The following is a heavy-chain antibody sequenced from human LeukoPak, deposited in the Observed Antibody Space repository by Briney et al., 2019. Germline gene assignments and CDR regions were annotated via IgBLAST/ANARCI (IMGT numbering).Heavy chain of an antibody. Sequence: KASETLSLTCTVSGGSISSDDYYWSWIRQPPGKGLEWIGYIYYSGSTYYNPSLKSRVTISVGTSKNQSSLKLSSVTAADTAVYYCARVHYGSGSLYYYYYYMDVWGKGTTVTVSS. D-gene: IGHD3-10*01. CDR3: ARVHYGSGSLYYYYYYMDV. CDR2: IYYSGST. CDR1: GGSISSDDYY. V-gene: IGHV4-30-4*08. J-gene: IGHJ6*03.